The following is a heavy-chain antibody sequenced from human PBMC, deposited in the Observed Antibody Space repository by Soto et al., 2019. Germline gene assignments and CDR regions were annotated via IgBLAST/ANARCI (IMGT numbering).Heavy chain of an antibody. CDR2: ITNSGNYI. CDR3: ARDESAGSSIRY. D-gene: IGHD2-2*01. CDR1: GSTFSSYG. J-gene: IGHJ4*02. Sequence: EVPVVESGGGLVKPGGSLRLSCTASGSTFSSYGMNWVRQAPGKGLEWVSSITNSGNYIYYADSVQGRFTISRDNARNSLYLQMNCLRAEDTAVYFCARDESAGSSIRYWGQGSLVTVSS. V-gene: IGHV3-21*01.